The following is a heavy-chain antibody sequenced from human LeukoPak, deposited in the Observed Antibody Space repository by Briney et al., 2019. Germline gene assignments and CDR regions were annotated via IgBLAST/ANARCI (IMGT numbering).Heavy chain of an antibody. CDR1: GFTFSNAW. J-gene: IGHJ4*02. D-gene: IGHD7-27*01. CDR2: LKSKTDDGTT. Sequence: GGSLRLSCAASGFTFSNAWMSWVCQAPGKGLEWVGRLKSKTDDGTTDYAAPVKGRFTISRDDSKNTLYLQMNSLKTEDTAVYYCTTDRRPNWGDYWGQGTLVTVSS. CDR3: TTDRRPNWGDY. V-gene: IGHV3-15*01.